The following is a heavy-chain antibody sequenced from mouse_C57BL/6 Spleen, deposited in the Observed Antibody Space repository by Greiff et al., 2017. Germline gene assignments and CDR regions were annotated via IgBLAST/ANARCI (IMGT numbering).Heavy chain of an antibody. CDR2: IDPSDSET. V-gene: IGHV1-52*01. D-gene: IGHD1-1*01. Sequence: QVQLQQPGAELVRPGSSVKLSCKASGYTFTSYWMHWVKQRPIQGLEWIGNIDPSDSETHYNQKFKDKATLTVDKSSSAAYMQLSSLTSEDSAVYYCARGDYYYGSSYYAMDYCGQGTSVTVSS. CDR1: GYTFTSYW. J-gene: IGHJ4*01. CDR3: ARGDYYYGSSYYAMDY.